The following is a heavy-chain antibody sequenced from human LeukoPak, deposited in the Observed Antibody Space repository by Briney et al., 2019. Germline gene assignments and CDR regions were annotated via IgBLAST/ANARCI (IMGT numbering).Heavy chain of an antibody. D-gene: IGHD3-22*01. Sequence: SETLSLTCAVSGGSISSGGYSWSWIRQPPGKGLEWIGYIYHSGSAYYNPSLKSRVTISVDRSKNQFSLKLSSVTAAGTAVYYCATKPYYYDSSDDLGAFDIWGQGTMVTVSS. CDR1: GGSISSGGYS. CDR3: ATKPYYYDSSDDLGAFDI. CDR2: IYHSGSA. V-gene: IGHV4-30-2*01. J-gene: IGHJ3*02.